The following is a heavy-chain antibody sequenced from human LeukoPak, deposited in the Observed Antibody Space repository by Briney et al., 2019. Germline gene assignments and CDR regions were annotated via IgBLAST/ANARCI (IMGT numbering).Heavy chain of an antibody. V-gene: IGHV3-23*01. D-gene: IGHD6-13*01. Sequence: GGSLRLSCAASGFTFSSYAMSWVRQAPGKGLEWVSAISGSGGSTYYADSVKGRFTISRDNSKNTLYLQMNSLRAEDTAVYYCARGQQPSRCFDYWGQGTLVTVSS. J-gene: IGHJ4*02. CDR3: ARGQQPSRCFDY. CDR2: ISGSGGST. CDR1: GFTFSSYA.